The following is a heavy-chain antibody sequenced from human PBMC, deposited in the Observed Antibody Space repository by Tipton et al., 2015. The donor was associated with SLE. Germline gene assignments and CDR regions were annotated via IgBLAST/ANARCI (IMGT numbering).Heavy chain of an antibody. CDR2: MYSRGST. Sequence: TLSLTCTVSGGSISSTQYFWGWIRQPPGKGLEWIASMYSRGSTYYNPSLKSRVTTSVDTSKNQFSLKLTSVTAADTAVYYCARGGHSNSPNWFDPWGQGTLITVSS. D-gene: IGHD4-11*01. J-gene: IGHJ5*02. CDR3: ARGGHSNSPNWFDP. CDR1: GGSISSTQYF. V-gene: IGHV4-39*07.